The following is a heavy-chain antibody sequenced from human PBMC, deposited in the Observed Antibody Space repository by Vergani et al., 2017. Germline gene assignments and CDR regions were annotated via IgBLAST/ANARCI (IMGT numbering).Heavy chain of an antibody. V-gene: IGHV4-38-2*02. Sequence: QVHLQESGPGLVKPSETLSLTCSVSNYSIGRDYFWGWIRRSPGKGLEYIASIYHGGMTYYNPSLKSRATISIDTSENVISLRLTSVTAADPAVYYCSKQIYEFWNGYSYYYHYYMDVWGKGTTVTVSS. CDR2: IYHGGMT. CDR3: SKQIYEFWNGYSYYYHYYMDV. J-gene: IGHJ6*03. D-gene: IGHD3/OR15-3a*01. CDR1: NYSIGRDYF.